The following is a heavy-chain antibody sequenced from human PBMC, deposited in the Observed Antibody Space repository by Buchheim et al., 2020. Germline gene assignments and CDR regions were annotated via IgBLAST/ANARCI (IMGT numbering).Heavy chain of an antibody. D-gene: IGHD3-22*01. CDR2: ISGSGGST. Sequence: EVQLLESGGGLVQPGGSLRLSCAASGFTFSSYAMSWVRQAPGKGLEWVSAISGSGGSTYYADSVKGRFTISRANSKHTLYLQMNSLRAEDTAVYYCAKDALPIVVVMYNWFDPWGQGTL. CDR1: GFTFSSYA. J-gene: IGHJ5*02. CDR3: AKDALPIVVVMYNWFDP. V-gene: IGHV3-23*01.